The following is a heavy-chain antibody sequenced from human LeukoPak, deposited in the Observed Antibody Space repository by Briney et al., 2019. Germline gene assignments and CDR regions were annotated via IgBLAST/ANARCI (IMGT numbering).Heavy chain of an antibody. J-gene: IGHJ4*02. CDR2: IYSSGST. D-gene: IGHD3-10*01. CDR3: ARAGPGSYSPV. V-gene: IGHV3-66*01. Sequence: PGGSLRLSCAASGFTVSSNYMSWVRQAPGKGLEWVSVIYSSGSTYYADTVKGRFTISRDNSKNMLYLQMNSLRAEDTAVYYCARAGPGSYSPVWGQGTLVTVSS. CDR1: GFTVSSNY.